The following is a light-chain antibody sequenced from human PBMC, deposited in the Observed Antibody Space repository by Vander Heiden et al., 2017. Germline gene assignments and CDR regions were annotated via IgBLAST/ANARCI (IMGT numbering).Light chain of an antibody. CDR3: HQTSSTTWT. J-gene: IGKJ1*01. V-gene: IGKV1-39*01. Sequence: DIQMTQSPSSLSASVGDRVTITCRASQSVFTSLNWYQQRPGKAPRLLIYAASTLQIGVPARFSGSGSGTDFTLTISSLQPEDFATYYCHQTSSTTWTFGQGTMVDVK. CDR2: AAS. CDR1: QSVFTS.